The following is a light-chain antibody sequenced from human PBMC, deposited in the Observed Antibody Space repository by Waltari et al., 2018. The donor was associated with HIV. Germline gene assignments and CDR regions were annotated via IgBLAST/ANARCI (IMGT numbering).Light chain of an antibody. V-gene: IGKV1-33*01. Sequence: DIQMTQSPSSLSASVGDRVTITCQASQDISNCLNWYQQKPEKAPKLLIYAASNLETGVSSRFSGSGSGTDFTLTISSLQPEDVSTYFCQQYESLPHTFGRGTKLEIK. CDR2: AAS. J-gene: IGKJ2*01. CDR1: QDISNC. CDR3: QQYESLPHT.